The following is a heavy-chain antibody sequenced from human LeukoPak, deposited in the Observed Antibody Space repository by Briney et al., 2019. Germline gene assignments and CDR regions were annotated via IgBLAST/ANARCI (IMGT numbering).Heavy chain of an antibody. CDR3: AGDLGSGSLHY. CDR2: INTGNGNT. CDR1: GYTFTSYD. J-gene: IGHJ4*02. Sequence: GASVKVSCKASGYTFTSYDINWVRQAPGQRLEWMGWINTGNGNTRYSQKFQGRFTITRDTSASTAYMELSSLRSEDTAVYYCAGDLGSGSLHYWGQGTLVTVSS. D-gene: IGHD1-26*01. V-gene: IGHV1-3*04.